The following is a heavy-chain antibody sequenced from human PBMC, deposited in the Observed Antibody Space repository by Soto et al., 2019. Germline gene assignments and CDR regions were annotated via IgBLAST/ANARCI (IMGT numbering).Heavy chain of an antibody. CDR2: LYDVDGT. D-gene: IGHD1-1*01. V-gene: IGHV3-53*01. Sequence: DVQLVESGGGLIQPGESLRLSCAAFGLTVSGKKYVSWVRQAPGKGLEWVSALYDVDGTYYADSVKGRFTTSRDSSKTTVYLQMHGLRPDDAAVYYCASWNEREHAYDVWGQGTTVPVSS. J-gene: IGHJ3*01. CDR1: GLTVSGKKY. CDR3: ASWNEREHAYDV.